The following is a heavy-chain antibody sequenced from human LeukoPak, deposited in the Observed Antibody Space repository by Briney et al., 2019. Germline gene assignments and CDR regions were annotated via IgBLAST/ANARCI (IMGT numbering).Heavy chain of an antibody. V-gene: IGHV4-61*02. D-gene: IGHD3-22*01. CDR3: ARARYVVIRAFDI. Sequence: SETLSLTCTVSGGSISSGSYYWSWIRQPAGKGLEWIGRIYTSGSTNYNPSLKSRVTISVDTSKNQFSLKLSSVTAADTAVYYCARARYVVIRAFDIWGQGTMVTVSS. J-gene: IGHJ3*02. CDR1: GGSISSGSYY. CDR2: IYTSGST.